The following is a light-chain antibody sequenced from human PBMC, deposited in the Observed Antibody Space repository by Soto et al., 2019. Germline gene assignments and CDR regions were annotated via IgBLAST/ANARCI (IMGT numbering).Light chain of an antibody. CDR2: DVS. CDR3: SSYTSSSTLDSYV. CDR1: SSDVGGYNY. V-gene: IGLV2-14*01. J-gene: IGLJ1*01. Sequence: QSVLTQPASVSGSPGQSITISCTGTSSDVGGYNYVSWYQQHPGKAPKLMIYDVSNRPSGVSNRFSGSKSGNTASLTISGLQAEDEADYSCSSYTSSSTLDSYVFGTGTKVTVL.